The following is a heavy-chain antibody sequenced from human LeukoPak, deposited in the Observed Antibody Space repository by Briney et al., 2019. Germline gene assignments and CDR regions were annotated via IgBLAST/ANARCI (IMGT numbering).Heavy chain of an antibody. CDR3: AKDWPDYYDSSGYYYV. Sequence: GGSLRLSCAASGFTFSSYAMSWVRQAPGKGLEWVSAISGSGGNTYYADSVKGRFTISRDNSKNTLFLQMNSLRAEDTAVYYCAKDWPDYYDSSGYYYVWGQGTLVTVSS. V-gene: IGHV3-23*01. D-gene: IGHD3-22*01. J-gene: IGHJ4*02. CDR1: GFTFSSYA. CDR2: ISGSGGNT.